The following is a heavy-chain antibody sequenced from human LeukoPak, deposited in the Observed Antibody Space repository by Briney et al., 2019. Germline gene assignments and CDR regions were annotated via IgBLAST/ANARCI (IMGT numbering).Heavy chain of an antibody. J-gene: IGHJ3*02. CDR1: GFTFSSYA. D-gene: IGHD6-19*01. Sequence: PGGSLRLSCAASGFTFSSYAMSWVRQAPGKGLEWVSAISGSGGSTYYADSVKGRFTISRDNSKNTLYLQMNSLRAEDTAVYYCARASRADDAFDIWGQGTMVTVSS. CDR2: ISGSGGST. CDR3: ARASRADDAFDI. V-gene: IGHV3-23*01.